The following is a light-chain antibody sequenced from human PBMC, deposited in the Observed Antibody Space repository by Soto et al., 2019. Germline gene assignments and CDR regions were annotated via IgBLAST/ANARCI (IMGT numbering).Light chain of an antibody. J-gene: IGLJ3*02. CDR3: QSLGTGIQV. CDR2: INYDGTH. V-gene: IGLV4-69*01. Sequence: QAVVTQSPSASASLGASVKLTCTLSSGYSTNAIAWHQQQSEKGPRFLMKINYDGTHSKGDGFFDRFSGSSSGAERHLSISSLQSEDEADCYCQSLGTGIQVFGGGTKVTVL. CDR1: SGYSTNA.